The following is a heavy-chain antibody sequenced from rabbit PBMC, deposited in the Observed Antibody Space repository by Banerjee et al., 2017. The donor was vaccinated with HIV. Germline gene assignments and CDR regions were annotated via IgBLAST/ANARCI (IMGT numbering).Heavy chain of an antibody. CDR1: GFSFSSSYY. CDR3: ARGPGYTYYDL. D-gene: IGHD7-1*01. CDR2: IYAGSGSA. Sequence: QEQLVESGGGLVQPEGSLTLTCTASGFSFSSSYYMCWVRQAPGKGLEWIGCIYAGSGSAYYASWAKSRFTISETSSTTVTLQMTSLTAADTATYFCARGPGYTYYDLWGPGTLVTVS. V-gene: IGHV1S45*01. J-gene: IGHJ4*01.